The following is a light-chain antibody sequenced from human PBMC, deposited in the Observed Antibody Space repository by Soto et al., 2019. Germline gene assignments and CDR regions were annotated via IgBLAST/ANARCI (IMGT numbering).Light chain of an antibody. CDR3: QEYLQWPPGM. Sequence: IVVMQSSATLPGSQEERVTLSCRASQFVSSRLAWYQQRPGQVPRLVIYDTFIRAPGISSRFSGSGSGTEFSLTNSTLQSEEFAVYYCQEYLQWPPGMFGQGTKVDIK. CDR2: DTF. CDR1: QFVSSR. J-gene: IGKJ1*01. V-gene: IGKV3-15*01.